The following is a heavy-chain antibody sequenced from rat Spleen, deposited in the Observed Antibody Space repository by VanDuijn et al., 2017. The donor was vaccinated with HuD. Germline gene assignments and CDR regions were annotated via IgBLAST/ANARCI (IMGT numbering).Heavy chain of an antibody. CDR3: AKFYYYDGPYYYDY. Sequence: EVQLQESGPGLVKPSQSLSLTCSVTGYSITTNYWGWIRNFPGNKLEWMGYIDNTGTTNYNPSLRGRISITRDTSKNQFFLLVNSVTTEDTATYFCAKFYYYDGPYYYDYWGQGIMVTVSS. J-gene: IGHJ2*01. CDR1: GYSITTNY. V-gene: IGHV3-3*01. D-gene: IGHD1-12*02. CDR2: IDNTGTT.